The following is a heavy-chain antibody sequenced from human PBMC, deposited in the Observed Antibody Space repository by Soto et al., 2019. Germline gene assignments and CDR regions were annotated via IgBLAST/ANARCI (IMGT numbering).Heavy chain of an antibody. D-gene: IGHD5-18*01. V-gene: IGHV1-69*13. CDR1: GGTFSSYA. Sequence: ASVKVSCKASGGTFSSYAISWMRQAPGQGLEWMGGIIPIFGTANYAQKFQGRVTITADESTSTAYMELSSLRSEDTAVYYCARVPPGAMVPFDYWGQGTLVTVSS. J-gene: IGHJ4*02. CDR2: IIPIFGTA. CDR3: ARVPPGAMVPFDY.